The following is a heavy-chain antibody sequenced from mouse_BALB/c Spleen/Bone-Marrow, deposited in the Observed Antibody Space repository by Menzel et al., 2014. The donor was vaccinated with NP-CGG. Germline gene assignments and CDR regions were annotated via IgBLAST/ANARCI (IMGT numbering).Heavy chain of an antibody. Sequence: EVKLLESGGGLVQPGGSLKLSCAASGFDFSRYWMSWVRQVPGKGLEWIGEINPDSSTINYTPSLKDKFIISRDNAKNTLYLQMSKVRSEDTALYYCARLNYHGNLFVWGAGTTVTVSS. CDR3: ARLNYHGNLFV. V-gene: IGHV4-1*02. CDR1: GFDFSRYW. CDR2: INPDSSTI. J-gene: IGHJ1*01. D-gene: IGHD1-1*01.